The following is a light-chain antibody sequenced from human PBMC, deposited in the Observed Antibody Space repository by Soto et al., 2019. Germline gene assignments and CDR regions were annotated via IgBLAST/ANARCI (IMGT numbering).Light chain of an antibody. CDR3: SSNIGGTNLEI. CDR2: EVY. J-gene: IGLJ2*01. CDR1: NSDVGGSNY. V-gene: IGLV2-8*01. Sequence: QSALTQPPSASGSPGQSVTISCTGTNSDVGGSNYVSWYQQHPGKAPKLVIYEVYMRPSGVPDRFSGSRSGNTASLTVYGLQAEDEADYYCSSNIGGTNLEIFGGGTKLTVL.